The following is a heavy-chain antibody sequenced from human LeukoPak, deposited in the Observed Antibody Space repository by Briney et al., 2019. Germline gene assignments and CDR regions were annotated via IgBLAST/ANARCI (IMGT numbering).Heavy chain of an antibody. J-gene: IGHJ4*02. CDR1: GFTFSSYW. D-gene: IGHD6-13*01. CDR3: ARPSAAGPYFDY. CDR2: INTDGRST. V-gene: IGHV3-74*01. Sequence: GGSLRLSCAASGFTFSSYWMHWVRQAPGKGLVWVLHINTDGRSTGHADSVKGRFTISRDNAKNTLYLQMTSLRAEDTAVYYCARPSAAGPYFDYWGQGTLVTVSS.